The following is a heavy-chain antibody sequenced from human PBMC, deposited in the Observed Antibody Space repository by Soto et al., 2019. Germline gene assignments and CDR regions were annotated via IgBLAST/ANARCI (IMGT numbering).Heavy chain of an antibody. V-gene: IGHV1-18*01. J-gene: IGHJ4*02. Sequence: ASVKVSCKASGYTFTSYGISWVRQAPGQGLEWMGWISAYNGNTNYAQKLQGRVTMTRNTSISTAYMELSSLRSEDTAVYYCASLASGGGRDYWGQGTLVTVSS. CDR3: ASLASGGGRDY. D-gene: IGHD2-15*01. CDR1: GYTFTSYG. CDR2: ISAYNGNT.